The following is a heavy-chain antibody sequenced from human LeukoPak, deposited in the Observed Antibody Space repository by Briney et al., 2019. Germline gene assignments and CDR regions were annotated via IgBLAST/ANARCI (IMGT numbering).Heavy chain of an antibody. V-gene: IGHV4-34*01. CDR1: GGSFSGYY. CDR3: ARGRRPTYYDILTGYPTPYYFDY. J-gene: IGHJ4*02. Sequence: SETLSLTCAVYGGSFSGYYWSWIRQPPGKGLEWIGEINHSGSTNYNPSLKSRVTISVDTSKNQFSLKLSSVTAADTAVYYCARGRRPTYYDILTGYPTPYYFDYWGQGTLVTVSS. CDR2: INHSGST. D-gene: IGHD3-9*01.